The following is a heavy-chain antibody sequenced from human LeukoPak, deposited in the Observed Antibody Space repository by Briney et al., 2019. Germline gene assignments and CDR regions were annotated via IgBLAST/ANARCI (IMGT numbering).Heavy chain of an antibody. V-gene: IGHV1-2*02. CDR2: LSPNSGDT. D-gene: IGHD1-26*01. Sequence: ASVKVSCKASGYIFADYFIHWVRQAPGQGLEWMGWLSPNSGDTKYAQKFQGRVTMTGETSISTAYMELSSLRSDDTAVYYCARGVGSTVQDFWAQGTLVTVSS. J-gene: IGHJ4*02. CDR1: GYIFADYF. CDR3: ARGVGSTVQDF.